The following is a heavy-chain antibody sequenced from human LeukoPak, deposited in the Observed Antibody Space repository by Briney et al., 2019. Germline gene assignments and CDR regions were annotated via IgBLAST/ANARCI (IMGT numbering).Heavy chain of an antibody. CDR3: AKDTTINYYYYYGMDV. J-gene: IGHJ6*02. CDR2: FSGDGGST. Sequence: PGGSLSLFCAVSVFIFDDYAMHWVRQAPGKGLEWVSLFSGDGGSTYYADSMKGRFTISRDNSKNSLYPKINSLRTEETALYYCAKDTTINYYYYYGMDVWGQGTTVTVSS. D-gene: IGHD1-1*01. CDR1: VFIFDDYA. V-gene: IGHV3-43*02.